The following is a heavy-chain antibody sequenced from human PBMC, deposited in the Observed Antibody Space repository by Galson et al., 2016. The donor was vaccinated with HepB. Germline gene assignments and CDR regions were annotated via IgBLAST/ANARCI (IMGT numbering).Heavy chain of an antibody. CDR3: ARDQGGSDYYWLYSYFDF. CDR2: ISHKGST. CDR1: GGSIASRSYY. J-gene: IGHJ4*02. Sequence: SETLSLTCTVSGGSIASRSYYWDWIRQAPGKGLEWIGSISHKGSTYYRPSLQSRVTISLDTSKKQLSLKLESVTAADTVVYYCARDQGGSDYYWLYSYFDFWGQGSLVTVAS. V-gene: IGHV4-39*07. D-gene: IGHD1-26*01.